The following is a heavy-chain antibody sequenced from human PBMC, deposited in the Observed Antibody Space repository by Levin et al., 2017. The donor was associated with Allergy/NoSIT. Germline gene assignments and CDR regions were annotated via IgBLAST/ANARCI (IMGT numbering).Heavy chain of an antibody. CDR1: GFSFGTYG. J-gene: IGHJ4*02. CDR3: ARGLFEN. CDR2: ISSSGGPT. D-gene: IGHD2-15*01. V-gene: IGHV3-48*04. Sequence: GGSLRLSCTASGFSFGTYGMNWVRQAPGKGLEWVAHISSSGGPTYYTDPVKGRFTISRDNAKESLFLQMTNLRIDDTAVYYCARGLFENWGQGTLVNVSS.